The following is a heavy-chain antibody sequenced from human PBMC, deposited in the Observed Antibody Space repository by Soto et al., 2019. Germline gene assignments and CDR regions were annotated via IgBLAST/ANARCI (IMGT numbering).Heavy chain of an antibody. J-gene: IGHJ4*02. CDR3: ARYRYSDSLKEYYFDY. CDR2: LYYTGGT. V-gene: IGHV4-30-4*01. D-gene: IGHD3-22*01. CDR1: GGSINSGDYY. Sequence: PSETLSLTCTVSGGSINSGDYYWSWIRQPPGKGLEWIGNLYYTGGTYYNPSLKSRVTISVDTSKKQFSLMVTSVTAADTAVYYCARYRYSDSLKEYYFDYWGQGTLVTVSS.